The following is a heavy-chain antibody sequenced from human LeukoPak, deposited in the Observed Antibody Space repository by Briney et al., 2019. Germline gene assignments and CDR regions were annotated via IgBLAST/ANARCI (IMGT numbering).Heavy chain of an antibody. D-gene: IGHD5-12*01. V-gene: IGHV3-7*01. Sequence: GGSLRLSCAASGFTFSSYWMSWVRQAPGKGLEWVANIKQDGSEKNYVDSVKGRFTISRDNAKNSLEVQMNSLRDEDTAVYYCARAGGYASSWAYWGQGTLVTVSS. J-gene: IGHJ4*02. CDR2: IKQDGSEK. CDR3: ARAGGYASSWAY. CDR1: GFTFSSYW.